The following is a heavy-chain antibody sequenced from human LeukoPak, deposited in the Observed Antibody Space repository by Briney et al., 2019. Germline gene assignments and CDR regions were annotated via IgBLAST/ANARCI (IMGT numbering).Heavy chain of an antibody. CDR1: GYTFTRYG. CDR3: AREREGDYYYGSGSYIDI. J-gene: IGHJ3*02. V-gene: IGHV1-18*01. D-gene: IGHD3-10*01. CDR2: ISAYNGNT. Sequence: ASVKVSCKASGYTFTRYGISWVRQAPGQGLEWMGWISAYNGNTNYAQKLQGRVTMTTDTSTSTAYMELRSLRSDDTAVYYCAREREGDYYYGSGSYIDIWGQGTMVTVSS.